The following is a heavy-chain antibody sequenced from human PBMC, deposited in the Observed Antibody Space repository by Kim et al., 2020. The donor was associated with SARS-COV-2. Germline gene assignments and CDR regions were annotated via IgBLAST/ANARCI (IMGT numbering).Heavy chain of an antibody. CDR1: VYTFTSYG. Sequence: ASVKVSCKTSVYTFTSYGIIWVRQAPGQGLEWMGLISAYNGNTNYAQKLQGRVTMTTDTSTSTAYMELRSLRSDDTAVYYGAREGIKQWLARVDYYYYGMDVWGQGTTVTVSS. V-gene: IGHV1-18*04. CDR2: ISAYNGNT. D-gene: IGHD6-19*01. CDR3: AREGIKQWLARVDYYYYGMDV. J-gene: IGHJ6*02.